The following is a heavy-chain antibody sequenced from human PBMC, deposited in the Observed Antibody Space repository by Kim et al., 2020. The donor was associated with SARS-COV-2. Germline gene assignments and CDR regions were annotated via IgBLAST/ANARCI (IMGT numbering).Heavy chain of an antibody. CDR3: ARESYRTVRGVIIIDAFDI. D-gene: IGHD3-10*01. J-gene: IGHJ3*02. V-gene: IGHV4-4*07. Sequence: SETPSLTCTVSGGSISSYYWSWIRQPAGKGLEWIGRIYTSGSTNYNPSLKSRVTMSVDTSKNQFSLKLSSVTAADTAVYYCARESYRTVRGVIIIDAFDIWGQGTMVTVSS. CDR2: IYTSGST. CDR1: GGSISSYY.